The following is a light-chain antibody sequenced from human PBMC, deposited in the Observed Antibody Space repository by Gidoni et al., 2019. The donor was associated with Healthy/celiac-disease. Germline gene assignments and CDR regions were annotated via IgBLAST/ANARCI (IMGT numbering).Light chain of an antibody. Sequence: EIVLTQSPGTLSLSPGERATLSCRASQSVSSSYLAWYQQKPGQAPRLLIHGASSRATGIPDRFSGSGSGTDFTLTISRLEPEDFAVYYCQQYGSSPPWFTFGPGTKVDIK. J-gene: IGKJ3*01. V-gene: IGKV3-20*01. CDR2: GAS. CDR3: QQYGSSPPWFT. CDR1: QSVSSSY.